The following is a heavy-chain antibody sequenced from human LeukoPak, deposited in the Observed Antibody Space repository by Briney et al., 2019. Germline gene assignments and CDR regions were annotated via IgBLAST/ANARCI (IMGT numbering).Heavy chain of an antibody. D-gene: IGHD6-19*01. V-gene: IGHV4-61*01. CDR3: ARIPVAKTFDY. CDR2: IDYTGSA. Sequence: SETLSLTCTVSGGSVSSNSYYWSWVRQPPGKGLEWIGFIDYTGSANYNPSLKSRVTISLGTSKNQFSVKVMSVTAADTAVYYCARIPVAKTFDYWGQGTLVTVSS. CDR1: GGSVSSNSYY. J-gene: IGHJ4*02.